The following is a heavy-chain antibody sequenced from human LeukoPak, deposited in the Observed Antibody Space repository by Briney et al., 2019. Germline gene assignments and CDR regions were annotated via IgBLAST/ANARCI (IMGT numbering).Heavy chain of an antibody. CDR2: ISGSGGST. Sequence: GGSLRLFCSAPGFPFCNYGMGGVGEARGKGLEWVSAISGSGGSTYYADSVKGRFTIFRDNSKNTLYLQMNSLRAEDTAVYYCAKAFFDIWGQGTMVTVSS. CDR3: AKAFFDI. J-gene: IGHJ3*02. CDR1: GFPFCNYG. V-gene: IGHV3-23*01.